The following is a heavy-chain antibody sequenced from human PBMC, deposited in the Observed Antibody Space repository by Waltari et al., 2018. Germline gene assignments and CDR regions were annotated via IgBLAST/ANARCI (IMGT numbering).Heavy chain of an antibody. D-gene: IGHD2-15*01. CDR2: ISGSGGST. CDR1: GFTFSSYA. Sequence: EVQLLESGGGLVQPGGSLRLSCAASGFTFSSYAMSWVRQAPGKGLEWVSAISGSGGSTYYADSVKGRFTISRDNSKNTLYLQMNSLRAEDTAVYYCAKDLKDCSGGSCYSKSFDYWGQGTLVIVSS. CDR3: AKDLKDCSGGSCYSKSFDY. V-gene: IGHV3-23*01. J-gene: IGHJ4*02.